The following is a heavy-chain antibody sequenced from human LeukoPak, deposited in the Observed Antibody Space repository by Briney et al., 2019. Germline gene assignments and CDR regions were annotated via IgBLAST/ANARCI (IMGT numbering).Heavy chain of an antibody. CDR3: ARHGELWLPKTYYFDY. Sequence: PGESLRISGKGSGYSFTSYSISWARQMPGKGLEGMERIDPSDSYTSTHPSFQGHVTISADKSISTAYLQWSSLKASDTAMYYCARHGELWLPKTYYFDYWGQGTLVTVSS. D-gene: IGHD5-18*01. CDR2: IDPSDSYT. V-gene: IGHV5-10-1*01. CDR1: GYSFTSYS. J-gene: IGHJ4*02.